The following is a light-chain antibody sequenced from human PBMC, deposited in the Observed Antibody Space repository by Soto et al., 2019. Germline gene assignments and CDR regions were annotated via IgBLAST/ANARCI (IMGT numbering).Light chain of an antibody. V-gene: IGLV2-11*01. CDR3: CSFAGNYIYV. CDR1: SSDVGGYNY. J-gene: IGLJ1*01. CDR2: DVS. Sequence: QSALTQPRSVSGSPGQSVTISCTGTSSDVGGYNYVSWYLQHPGKAPKVMIYDVSKLPSGVPDRFSGSKSGNTASLTISGLQSEDEADYSCCSFAGNYIYVFGTGTKLTVL.